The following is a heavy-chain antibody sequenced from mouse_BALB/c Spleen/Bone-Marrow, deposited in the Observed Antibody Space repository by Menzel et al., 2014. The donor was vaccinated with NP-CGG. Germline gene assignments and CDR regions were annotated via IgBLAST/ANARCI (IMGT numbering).Heavy chain of an antibody. CDR1: GFTFSSFG. Sequence: EVQGVESGGGLVQPGGSRKLSCAASGFTFSSFGMHWVRQAPEKGLEWVAYISSGSSTIYYADTVKGRFTISRDNPKNTLFQQMTSLRSEDTAMYYCARSGIGYYYGSNSYAMDYWGQGTSVTVSS. D-gene: IGHD1-1*01. CDR3: ARSGIGYYYGSNSYAMDY. CDR2: ISSGSSTI. J-gene: IGHJ4*01. V-gene: IGHV5-17*02.